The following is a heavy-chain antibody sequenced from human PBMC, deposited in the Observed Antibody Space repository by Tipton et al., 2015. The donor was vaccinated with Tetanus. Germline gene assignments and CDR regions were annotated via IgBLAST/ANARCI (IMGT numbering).Heavy chain of an antibody. CDR2: ITPIFGTT. CDR1: GGTFTNYA. J-gene: IGHJ4*02. V-gene: IGHV1-69*01. D-gene: IGHD1-14*01. Sequence: QVQLVQSGAEVKKPGSSVKVSCKASGGTFTNYALSWVRQAPGQGLEWVGGITPIFGTTNSAPKFQGRVTITADESTNTAYMELSSLRSEDTAVYYCARAHNRLSRAYDYWGQGTQITVSS. CDR3: ARAHNRLSRAYDY.